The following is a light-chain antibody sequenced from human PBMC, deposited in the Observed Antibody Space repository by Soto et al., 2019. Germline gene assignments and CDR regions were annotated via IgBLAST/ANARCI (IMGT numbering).Light chain of an antibody. CDR1: QSVSSSY. Sequence: EIVLTQSPATLSLSPGERATLSCGASQSVSSSYLAWYQQKPGQAPRLLIYGASSRATGIPDRFSGSGSGTEFTLTINSLQSEDFAVYYCQQYKNWPHTFGQGTKVDIK. J-gene: IGKJ2*01. V-gene: IGKV3D-15*01. CDR2: GAS. CDR3: QQYKNWPHT.